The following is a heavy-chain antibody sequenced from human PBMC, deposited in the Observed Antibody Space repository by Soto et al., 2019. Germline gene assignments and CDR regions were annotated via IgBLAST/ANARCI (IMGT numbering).Heavy chain of an antibody. CDR3: AREGSDSSGYYNWFDP. CDR1: GGPFSSYT. CDR2: IIPILGIA. Sequence: HVQLVQSGAEVKKPGSSVRVSCKASGGPFSSYTISWVRQAPGQGLEWMGRIIPILGIANYAQKFQGRVTITADKSTSTAYMELSSLRSEDTAVYYCAREGSDSSGYYNWFDPWGQGTLVTVSS. D-gene: IGHD3-22*01. V-gene: IGHV1-69*08. J-gene: IGHJ5*02.